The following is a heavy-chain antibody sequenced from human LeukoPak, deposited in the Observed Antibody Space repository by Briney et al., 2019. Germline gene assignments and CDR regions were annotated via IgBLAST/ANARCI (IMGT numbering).Heavy chain of an antibody. V-gene: IGHV3-23*01. J-gene: IGHJ5*02. CDR2: ISGSGGST. CDR3: AKKDDYGDYGNWFDP. CDR1: GFTFSSYA. D-gene: IGHD4-17*01. Sequence: GGSLRLSCAASGFTFSSYAMSWVRQAPGKGLEWVSAISGSGGSTYYADSVKGRFTISRDNSKNTLYLQMNSLRAEDTAVYYCAKKDDYGDYGNWFDPWDQGTLVTVSS.